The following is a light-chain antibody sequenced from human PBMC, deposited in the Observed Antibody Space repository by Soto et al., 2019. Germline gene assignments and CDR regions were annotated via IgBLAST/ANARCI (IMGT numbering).Light chain of an antibody. J-gene: IGKJ1*01. Sequence: DIQMTQSPSTLSASVGDRVTITCRASQSISKWLAWYQQKPGKAPKLLIYDASSLESGVPSRFSGSGSGTEFTLTISSLQPDDFASYSCQQYYSSSPWTFGQGTKVEIK. CDR1: QSISKW. CDR3: QQYYSSSPWT. V-gene: IGKV1-5*01. CDR2: DAS.